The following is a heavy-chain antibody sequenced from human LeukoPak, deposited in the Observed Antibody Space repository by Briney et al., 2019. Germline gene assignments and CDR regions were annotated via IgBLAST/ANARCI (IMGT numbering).Heavy chain of an antibody. CDR3: ARVPAYCGGDCYSNHYYFDY. V-gene: IGHV4-31*03. CDR1: GGSISSGSCY. J-gene: IGHJ4*02. D-gene: IGHD2-21*02. CDR2: IYSSGSA. Sequence: KASETLSLTCTVSGGSISSGSCYWTWIRQHPGKGLEWIGYIYSSGSAYYNPSLKSRVTISIDTSKNQFSLMLRSVSAADTAVYYCARVPAYCGGDCYSNHYYFDYWGQGTLVTVSS.